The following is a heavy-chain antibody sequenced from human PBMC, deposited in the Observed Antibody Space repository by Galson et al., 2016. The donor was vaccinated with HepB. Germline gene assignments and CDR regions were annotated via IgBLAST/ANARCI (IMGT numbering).Heavy chain of an antibody. CDR2: VSYSGTT. J-gene: IGHJ4*02. Sequence: SETLSLTCTVSGASVSSSNCYWGWIRQPPGKGLEWLASVSYSGTTDYKPSLRSRLTISADTSKNHFSLRLSSVTAADTAGYYCARTLSPTNQYFFNSWGQGTLVTVSS. CDR1: GASVSSSNCY. CDR3: ARTLSPTNQYFFNS. V-gene: IGHV4-39*02. D-gene: IGHD1-14*01.